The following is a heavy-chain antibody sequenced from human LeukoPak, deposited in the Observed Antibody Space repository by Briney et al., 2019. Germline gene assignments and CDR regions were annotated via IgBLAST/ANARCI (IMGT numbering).Heavy chain of an antibody. V-gene: IGHV3-30*02. D-gene: IGHD7-27*01. CDR3: ARDLMWGFDY. CDR1: GFTFIGHA. Sequence: GGSLRLSCAASGFTFIGHAMHWVRQAPGVGLEWVAIIGNDGRDQHYSDSVKGRFTISRDNSKNTLFLQLNSLRPEDTALYLCARDLMWGFDYWGQGTLVTVSS. J-gene: IGHJ4*02. CDR2: IGNDGRDQ.